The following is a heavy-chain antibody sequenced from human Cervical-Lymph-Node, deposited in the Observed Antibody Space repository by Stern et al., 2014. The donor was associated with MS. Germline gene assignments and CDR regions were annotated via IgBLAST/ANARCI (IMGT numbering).Heavy chain of an antibody. Sequence: QVQLVQSGAEVKKPGASVKVSCKASGYSFNGYYIHWVRQAPGQGLEWIGRLNPNSGDTNYAQKFQGRVTMTRDTSISTAYMELSSLRSDDTAVFYCARGFDSTANSFETVSSPHEFWGQGTLVTVSS. CDR2: LNPNSGDT. CDR1: GYSFNGYY. CDR3: ARGFDSTANSFETVSSPHEF. D-gene: IGHD2/OR15-2a*01. V-gene: IGHV1-2*06. J-gene: IGHJ4*02.